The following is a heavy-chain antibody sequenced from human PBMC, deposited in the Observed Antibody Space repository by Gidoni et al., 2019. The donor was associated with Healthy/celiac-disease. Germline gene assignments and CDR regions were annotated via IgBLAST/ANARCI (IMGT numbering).Heavy chain of an antibody. CDR2: IYYSWST. Sequence: QVQLQESGPGLVTPSETLSLPFTVSGGSISSYHWSWIRQPPGKGLEWIGYIYYSWSTNYNPSLKSRVTISVDTSKNQFSLKLSSVTAADTAVYYCARVYYDFWSGYYMGFDYWGQGTLVTVSS. CDR1: GGSISSYH. D-gene: IGHD3-3*01. CDR3: ARVYYDFWSGYYMGFDY. V-gene: IGHV4-59*01. J-gene: IGHJ4*02.